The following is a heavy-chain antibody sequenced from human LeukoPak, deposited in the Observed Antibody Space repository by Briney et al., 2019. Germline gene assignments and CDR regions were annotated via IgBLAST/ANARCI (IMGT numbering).Heavy chain of an antibody. V-gene: IGHV3-30*18. CDR2: ISYDGINK. Sequence: GRSLRLSCAASGFTFSSYVMHWVRQAPGKGLEWVAGISYDGINKYYAESVKGRFTISRDNSKNTLYLQMNSLRAEDTAVYYCAKDWVVRGVISYWGQGTLVTVSS. D-gene: IGHD3-10*01. CDR3: AKDWVVRGVISY. CDR1: GFTFSSYV. J-gene: IGHJ4*02.